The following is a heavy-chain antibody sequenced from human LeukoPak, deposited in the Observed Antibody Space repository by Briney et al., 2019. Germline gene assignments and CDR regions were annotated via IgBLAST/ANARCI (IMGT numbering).Heavy chain of an antibody. CDR2: IYPGDSDT. CDR3: ARRGIVGAAYYFDY. J-gene: IGHJ4*02. V-gene: IGHV5-51*01. Sequence: GESLKISCKASGYSFTNYWIGWVRQMPGKGLEWMGIIYPGDSDTRYTPSFQGQATISADKSISTAYLQWSSLKASDTAMYYCARRGIVGAAYYFDYWGQGTLVTVSS. D-gene: IGHD1-26*01. CDR1: GYSFTNYW.